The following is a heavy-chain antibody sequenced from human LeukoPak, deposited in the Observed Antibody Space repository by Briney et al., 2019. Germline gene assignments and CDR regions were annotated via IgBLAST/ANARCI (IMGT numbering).Heavy chain of an antibody. CDR3: ARQGSLAYCGGDCPYYFDY. J-gene: IGHJ4*02. Sequence: PSETLSLTCTVSGGSISSYYWSWIRQPPGKGLEWIGYIYYSGSTNYNPSLKSRVTISVDTSKNQFSLKLSSVTAADTAVYYCARQGSLAYCGGDCPYYFDYWGQGTLVTVSS. CDR1: GGSISSYY. V-gene: IGHV4-59*08. D-gene: IGHD2-21*01. CDR2: IYYSGST.